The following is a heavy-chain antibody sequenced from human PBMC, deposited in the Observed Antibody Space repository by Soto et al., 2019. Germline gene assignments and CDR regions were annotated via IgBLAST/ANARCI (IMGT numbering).Heavy chain of an antibody. CDR2: ISSSSSYI. CDR3: ARDRGWWSSSPLYYYYGMDV. Sequence: EVQLVESGGGLVKPGGSLRLSCAASGFTFSSYSMNWVRQAPGKGLEWVSSISSSSSYIYYADSVKGRFTISRDNAKNQLYLQMNRLGAEETGVYYCARDRGWWSSSPLYYYYGMDVWGQGTTVTVSS. J-gene: IGHJ6*02. CDR1: GFTFSSYS. D-gene: IGHD6-6*01. V-gene: IGHV3-21*01.